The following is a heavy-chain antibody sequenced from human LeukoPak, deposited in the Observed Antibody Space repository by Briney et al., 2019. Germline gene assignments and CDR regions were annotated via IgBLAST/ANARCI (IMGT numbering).Heavy chain of an antibody. CDR3: ARDRHKLLWFGELLGWFDP. Sequence: SETLSLTCTVSGGSISSYYWSWIRQPPGKGLEWIGYIYYSGSTNYNPSLKSRVTISVDTPKNQFSLKLSSVTAADTAVYYCARDRHKLLWFGELLGWFDPWGQGTLVTVSS. CDR1: GGSISSYY. J-gene: IGHJ5*02. CDR2: IYYSGST. V-gene: IGHV4-59*01. D-gene: IGHD3-10*01.